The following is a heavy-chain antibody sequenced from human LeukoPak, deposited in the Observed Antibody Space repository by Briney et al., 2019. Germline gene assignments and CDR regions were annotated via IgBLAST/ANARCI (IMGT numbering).Heavy chain of an antibody. CDR1: GYTFTSYA. D-gene: IGHD3-22*01. J-gene: IGHJ3*02. Sequence: ASVKVSCKASGYTFTSYAMHWVRQAPGQRLEWMGWINAGNGNTKYSQKFQGRVTITRDTSASTAYMELSSLRSEDTAVYYCAREMDSSGYYPYAFDIWGQGTMVTVSS. CDR3: AREMDSSGYYPYAFDI. CDR2: INAGNGNT. V-gene: IGHV1-3*01.